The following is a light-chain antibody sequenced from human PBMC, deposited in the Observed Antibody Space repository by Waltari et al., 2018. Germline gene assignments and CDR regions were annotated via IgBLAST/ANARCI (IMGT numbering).Light chain of an antibody. CDR2: ADN. J-gene: IGLJ2*01. V-gene: IGLV1-47*01. CDR3: AVWDDSLSGPVI. CDR1: RSNNGSNL. Sequence: QSVVTQPPSASGTPGQRVTISCSGSRSNNGSNLVFCYKKPPGTAPELLISADNQRAAGVPDRFSGSKSGTSASLAISGLRSEDEADYYCAVWDDSLSGPVILGGGTKLTVL.